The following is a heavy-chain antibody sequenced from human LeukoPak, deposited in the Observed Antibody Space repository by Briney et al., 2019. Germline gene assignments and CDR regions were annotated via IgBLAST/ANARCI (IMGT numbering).Heavy chain of an antibody. V-gene: IGHV3-43*02. CDR1: GLTFDDYA. Sequence: GGSLRLSCAASGLTFDDYAMHWVRQAPGKGLEWVSLISGDGGSTYYADSVKGRFTISRDNSKNSLYLQMNSLRTEDTALYYCAKDIVGWSDDGYNSKWGQGTLVTVSS. D-gene: IGHD5-24*01. CDR3: AKDIVGWSDDGYNSK. CDR2: ISGDGGST. J-gene: IGHJ4*02.